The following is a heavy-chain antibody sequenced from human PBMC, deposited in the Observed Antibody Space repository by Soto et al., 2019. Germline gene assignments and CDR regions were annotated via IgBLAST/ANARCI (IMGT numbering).Heavy chain of an antibody. V-gene: IGHV3-48*02. CDR2: IRNSSSTI. CDR1: GFTFSSYR. CDR3: ASPAGAIDYGGNTSFDY. D-gene: IGHD4-17*01. J-gene: IGHJ4*02. Sequence: GGSLRLSCAASGFTFSSYRMNWVRQAPGKGLEWVSYIRNSSSTIYYEDSVKGRFTISRDNAKNSLYLQMNSLRDEDADDYYWASPAGAIDYGGNTSFDYWGQGTLVTVSS.